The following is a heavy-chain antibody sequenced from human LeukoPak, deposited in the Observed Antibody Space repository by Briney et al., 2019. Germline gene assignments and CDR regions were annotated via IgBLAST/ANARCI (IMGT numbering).Heavy chain of an antibody. CDR3: ARVSRGYSYGPGWTLLSRSKTKYYFDY. CDR1: GYTFTSYD. Sequence: GASVKVSCKASGYTFTSYDINWVRPATGQGLEWMGWMNPNSGNTGYAQRFQGRVTMTRNTSISTAYMELSSLRSEDTAVYYCARVSRGYSYGPGWTLLSRSKTKYYFDYWGQGTLVTVSS. V-gene: IGHV1-8*01. CDR2: MNPNSGNT. D-gene: IGHD5-18*01. J-gene: IGHJ4*02.